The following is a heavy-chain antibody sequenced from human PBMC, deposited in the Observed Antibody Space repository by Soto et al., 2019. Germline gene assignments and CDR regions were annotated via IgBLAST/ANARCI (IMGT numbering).Heavy chain of an antibody. CDR1: GGSISSYY. CDR2: IYYSGST. CDR3: ARTGSGWYNY. Sequence: PSETLSLTCTVSGGSISSYYWSWIRQPPGKGLEWIGYIYYSGSTNYNPSLESRVTISVDTSKDQFSLKLSSVTAADTAVYYCARTGSGWYNYWGQGTLVTVSS. J-gene: IGHJ4*02. D-gene: IGHD6-19*01. V-gene: IGHV4-59*01.